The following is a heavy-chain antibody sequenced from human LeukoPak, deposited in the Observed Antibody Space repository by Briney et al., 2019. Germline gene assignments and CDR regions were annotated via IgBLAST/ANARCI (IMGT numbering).Heavy chain of an antibody. CDR2: IYYSGST. D-gene: IGHD2-15*01. V-gene: IGHV4-59*01. CDR3: ARDKVYCSGGSCYSVGWYFDL. CDR1: GFTFSSAW. Sequence: GSLRLSCAASGFTFSSAWVSWVRQAPGKGLEWIGYIYYSGSTNYNPSLKSRVTISVDTSKNQFSLKLSSVTAADTAVYYCARDKVYCSGGSCYSVGWYFDLWGRGTLVTVSS. J-gene: IGHJ2*01.